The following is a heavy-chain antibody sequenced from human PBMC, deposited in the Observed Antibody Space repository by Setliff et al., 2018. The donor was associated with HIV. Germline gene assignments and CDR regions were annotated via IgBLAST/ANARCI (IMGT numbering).Heavy chain of an antibody. CDR3: ARGSRQLTIFGVVFKTNYYFMDV. CDR1: GGSVGSGSYY. J-gene: IGHJ6*03. V-gene: IGHV4-61*01. Sequence: SETLSLTCSVSGGSVGSGSYYWSWIRQSPGKGLEWLGYIYYSGSTTYNPSLRSRVTISVDTSKNQFSLTLNSVTAADTAVYYCARGSRQLTIFGVVFKTNYYFMDVRGKGTAVTVSS. CDR2: IYYSGST. D-gene: IGHD3-3*01.